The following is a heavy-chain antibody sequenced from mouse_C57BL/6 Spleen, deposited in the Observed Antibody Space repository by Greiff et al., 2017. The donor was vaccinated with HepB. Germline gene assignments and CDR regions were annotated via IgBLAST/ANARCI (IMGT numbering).Heavy chain of an antibody. CDR2: IDPENGDA. J-gene: IGHJ3*01. CDR1: GFNIKDDY. V-gene: IGHV14-4*01. D-gene: IGHD1-1*01. CDR3: TTLGSSYGAY. Sequence: VQLQQSGAELVRPGASVKLSCTASGFNIKDDYMHWVKQRPEQGLEWIGWIDPENGDAEYASKFQGKATITADTSSNTAYLQLSSLTSEDTAVYYCTTLGSSYGAYWGQGTLVTVSA.